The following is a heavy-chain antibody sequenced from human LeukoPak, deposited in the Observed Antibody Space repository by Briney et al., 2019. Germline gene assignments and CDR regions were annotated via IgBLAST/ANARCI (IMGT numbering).Heavy chain of an antibody. Sequence: PSETLSLTCTVSGGSISSTGYYWGWIRQPPGKGLEWIGIIYDSGSTYYNPSLKSRVTISVDTSKNQFSLKLTSVTAADTAVYYCARDWHCSGGSCYYFDFWGQGTLVTVSS. D-gene: IGHD2-15*01. J-gene: IGHJ4*02. V-gene: IGHV4-39*07. CDR1: GGSISSTGYY. CDR3: ARDWHCSGGSCYYFDF. CDR2: IYDSGST.